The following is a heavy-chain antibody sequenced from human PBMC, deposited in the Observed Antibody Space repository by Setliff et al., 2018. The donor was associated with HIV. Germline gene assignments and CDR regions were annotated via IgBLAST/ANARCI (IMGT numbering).Heavy chain of an antibody. CDR1: GGSISSHY. V-gene: IGHV4-59*11. J-gene: IGHJ3*02. Sequence: PSETLSLTCTVSGGSISSHYWSWIRQPPGKGLEWIGYIYSTGSTNYNPSLKSRVTISVGTSKNQFSLQLSSVTAADTAVYYCARVQWDLLYVPDAFDIWGQGIMVTVS. CDR2: IYSTGST. CDR3: ARVQWDLLYVPDAFDI. D-gene: IGHD1-26*01.